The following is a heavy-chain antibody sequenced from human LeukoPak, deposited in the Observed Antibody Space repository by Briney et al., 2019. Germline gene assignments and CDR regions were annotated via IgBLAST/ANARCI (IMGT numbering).Heavy chain of an antibody. D-gene: IGHD3-10*01. CDR1: GGSISGGGYY. CDR3: ARTHLGLWFGELEPSYFDY. J-gene: IGHJ4*02. CDR2: IYYSGST. V-gene: IGHV4-31*11. Sequence: SQTLSLTCAVSGGSISGGGYYWSWIRQHPGKGLEWIGYIYYSGSTYYNPSLKSRVTISVDTSKNQFSLKLSSVTAADTAVYYCARTHLGLWFGELEPSYFDYWGQGTLVTVSS.